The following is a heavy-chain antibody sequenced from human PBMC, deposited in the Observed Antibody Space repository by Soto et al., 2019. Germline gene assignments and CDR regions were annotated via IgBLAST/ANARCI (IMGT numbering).Heavy chain of an antibody. D-gene: IGHD3-22*01. J-gene: IGHJ3*02. V-gene: IGHV3-30*02. CDR1: GFTFSSYG. Sequence: GGSLRLSCAASGFTFSSYGMHWVRQAPGKGLEWVAVIWYDGSNKYYADSVKGRFTISRDNSKNTLYLQMNSLRVEDTAVYYCAKEGYYDSSGYYYAAFDIWGQGTMVTVSS. CDR2: IWYDGSNK. CDR3: AKEGYYDSSGYYYAAFDI.